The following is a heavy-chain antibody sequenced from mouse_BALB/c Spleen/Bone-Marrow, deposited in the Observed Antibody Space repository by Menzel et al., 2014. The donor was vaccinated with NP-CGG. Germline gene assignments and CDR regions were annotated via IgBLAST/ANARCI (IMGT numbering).Heavy chain of an antibody. J-gene: IGHJ1*01. CDR2: ISSGSTAI. CDR3: ARGGNWDDFDV. V-gene: IGHV5-17*02. Sequence: EVTLVESGGGLVQPGGSRKLSCAASGFTFSSFGMHWVRQAPEKGLEWVAYISSGSTAICYADTVKGRFTISRDNPKNTLFLQMTSLRSEDTAMYYCARGGNWDDFDVWGAGTTVTVSS. D-gene: IGHD4-1*01. CDR1: GFTFSSFG.